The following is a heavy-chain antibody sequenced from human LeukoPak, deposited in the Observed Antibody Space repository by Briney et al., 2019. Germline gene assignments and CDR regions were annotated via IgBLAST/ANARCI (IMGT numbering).Heavy chain of an antibody. CDR1: GGSISSYY. V-gene: IGHV4-59*08. Sequence: PSETLSLTRTVSGGSISSYYWSWIRQPPGQGLEWIGYIYYSGSTNYNPSLKSRVTISVDTSKNQFSLKLSSVTAADTAVYYCARHSGYLVYWFDPWGQGTLVTVSS. D-gene: IGHD3-22*01. J-gene: IGHJ5*02. CDR2: IYYSGST. CDR3: ARHSGYLVYWFDP.